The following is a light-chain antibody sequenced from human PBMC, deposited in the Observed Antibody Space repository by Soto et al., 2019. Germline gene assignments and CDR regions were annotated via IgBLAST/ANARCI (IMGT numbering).Light chain of an antibody. CDR3: QQYNSYSYT. CDR2: TAS. CDR1: QSISSW. Sequence: DIQMTQSPSTLSASVGDRVTITCRASQSISSWLAWYQQKPGKAPKLLIYTASSLASGVPSRFSGSGSGTEFTLTISSLQPDDFATYYCQQYNSYSYTFGQGTKLEIK. V-gene: IGKV1-5*03. J-gene: IGKJ2*01.